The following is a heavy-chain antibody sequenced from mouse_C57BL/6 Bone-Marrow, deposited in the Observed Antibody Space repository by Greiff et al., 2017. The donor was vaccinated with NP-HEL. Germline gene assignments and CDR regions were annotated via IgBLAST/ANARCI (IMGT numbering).Heavy chain of an antibody. CDR2: IYPGDGDT. V-gene: IGHV1-80*01. CDR1: GYAFSSYW. CDR3: ARGAY. Sequence: VQVVESGAELVKPGASVKIPCKASGYAFSSYWMNWVKQRPGKGLEWIGQIYPGDGDTNYNGKFKDKASLTADKSSSTAYMQLSSLTSEDSAVYFCARGAYWGQGTLVTVSA. J-gene: IGHJ3*01.